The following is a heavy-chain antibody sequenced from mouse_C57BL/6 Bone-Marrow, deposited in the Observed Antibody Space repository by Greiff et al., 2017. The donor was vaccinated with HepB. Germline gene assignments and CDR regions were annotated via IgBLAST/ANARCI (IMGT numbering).Heavy chain of an antibody. Sequence: VQLQQPGAELVRPGSSVKLSCKASGYTFTSYWMHWVKQRPIQGLEWIGNIDPSDSETHYNQKFKDKATLTVYKSSSTAYMQLSSLTSEDSAVYYCASFCNYVWFAYWGQGTLVTVSA. CDR2: IDPSDSET. V-gene: IGHV1-52*01. CDR3: ASFCNYVWFAY. D-gene: IGHD2-1*01. J-gene: IGHJ3*01. CDR1: GYTFTSYW.